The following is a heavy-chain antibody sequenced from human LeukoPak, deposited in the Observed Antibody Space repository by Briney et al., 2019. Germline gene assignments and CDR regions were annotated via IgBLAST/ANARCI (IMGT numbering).Heavy chain of an antibody. V-gene: IGHV3-23*01. J-gene: IGHJ3*02. Sequence: GGSLRLSCVASGFTFSDYGMSWVRHSPEKGLEWVACISGSGDYTYYGDSVKGRFIISRDNSRNTVYLQLNSLTAEDTALYYCVKPPEWLRLRDDAFDTWGQGTRVTVSS. CDR2: ISGSGDYT. CDR3: VKPPEWLRLRDDAFDT. CDR1: GFTFSDYG. D-gene: IGHD5-12*01.